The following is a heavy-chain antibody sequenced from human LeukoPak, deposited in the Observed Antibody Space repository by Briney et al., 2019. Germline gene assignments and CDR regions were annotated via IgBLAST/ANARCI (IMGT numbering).Heavy chain of an antibody. V-gene: IGHV3-33*08. Sequence: GGSLRLSCAASGFTFRSYAMNWVRQAPGKGLEWVAVIWYDGSNKYYADSVKGRFTISRDNSKNTLYLQMNSLRAEDTAVYYCARGVLYYGDYVGYYFDYWGQGTLVTVSS. CDR1: GFTFRSYA. CDR2: IWYDGSNK. J-gene: IGHJ4*02. D-gene: IGHD4-17*01. CDR3: ARGVLYYGDYVGYYFDY.